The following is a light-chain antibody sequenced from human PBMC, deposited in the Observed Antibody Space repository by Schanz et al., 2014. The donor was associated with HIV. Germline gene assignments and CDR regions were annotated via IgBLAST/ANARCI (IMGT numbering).Light chain of an antibody. J-gene: IGLJ2*01. V-gene: IGLV2-8*01. CDR2: EVS. CDR3: SSYTETDTLL. CDR1: SSDVGGYNY. Sequence: QSALTQPPSASGSPGQSVTISCTGTSSDVGGYNYVSWYQQHPGKAPKLMIYEVSKRPSGVPDRFSGSKSGNTASLTISGLQPEDEAHYYCSSYTETDTLLFGGGTKPTVL.